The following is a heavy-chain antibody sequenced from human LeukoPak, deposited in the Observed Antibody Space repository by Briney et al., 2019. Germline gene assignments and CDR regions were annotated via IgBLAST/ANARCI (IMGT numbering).Heavy chain of an antibody. V-gene: IGHV3-23*01. J-gene: IGHJ2*01. CDR2: LSGSGTRT. D-gene: IGHD2-15*01. CDR1: EFPFSSFA. Sequence: GGSLRLSCAASEFPFSSFAMAWVRQAPGKGLEWVSALSGSGTRTIYADSVRGRFTISRDNSKNTLYLQMNSLRADDSAVYYCAKCRGGGGEYWHFDLWGRGILVSVSS. CDR3: AKCRGGGGEYWHFDL.